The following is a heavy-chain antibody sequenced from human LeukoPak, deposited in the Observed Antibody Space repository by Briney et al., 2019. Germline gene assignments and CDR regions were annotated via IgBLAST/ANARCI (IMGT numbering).Heavy chain of an antibody. CDR2: IYDGGST. D-gene: IGHD4-17*01. V-gene: IGHV3-66*01. J-gene: IGHJ5*02. CDR3: ARFYGVPGGWFDP. Sequence: GGSLRLSCAASGITISSNHMSWVRQAPGKGLEWVSVIYDGGSTYYADSVKGRFTITRDNSKNTLYLQMNSLRAEDTAVYYCARFYGVPGGWFDPWGQGTLVTVSS. CDR1: GITISSNH.